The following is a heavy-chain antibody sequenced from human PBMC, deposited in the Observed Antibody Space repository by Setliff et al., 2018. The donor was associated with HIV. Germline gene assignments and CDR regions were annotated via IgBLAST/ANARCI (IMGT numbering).Heavy chain of an antibody. CDR1: GFTFSNYW. D-gene: IGHD3-10*01. V-gene: IGHV3-7*01. Sequence: GGSLRLSCAASGFTFSNYWMSLVRQAPGKGREWVANIRQDGSEKNYVDSVKGRFTISRDNAKNSLYMQMNSLRAEDTAVYYCARELQWSRESGREEEYWGQGTLVTVSS. J-gene: IGHJ4*02. CDR3: ARELQWSRESGREEEY. CDR2: IRQDGSEK.